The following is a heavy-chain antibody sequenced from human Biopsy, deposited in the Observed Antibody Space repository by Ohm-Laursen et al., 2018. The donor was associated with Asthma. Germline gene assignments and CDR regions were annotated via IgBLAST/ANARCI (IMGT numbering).Heavy chain of an antibody. CDR1: GGTFNTYV. J-gene: IGHJ4*02. D-gene: IGHD2-2*01. CDR2: INSVFGTT. Sequence: SVKVFCKSLGGTFNTYVIGWVRQAPGQGLEWMGGINSVFGTTTYPQKFQDRVTITADDSTSTVYMELSGLRSEDTAVYYCARKAGSCISRTCYSLDFWGQGTLVTVSS. V-gene: IGHV1-69*13. CDR3: ARKAGSCISRTCYSLDF.